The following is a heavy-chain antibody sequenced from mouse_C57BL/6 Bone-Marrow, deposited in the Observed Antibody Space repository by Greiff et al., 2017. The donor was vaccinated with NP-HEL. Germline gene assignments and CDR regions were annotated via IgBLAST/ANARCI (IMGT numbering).Heavy chain of an antibody. CDR1: GFTFSSYG. Sequence: EVQLVESGGDLVKPGGSLKLSCAASGFTFSSYGMSWVRQTPDKRLEWVATISSGGSYTYYPDSVKGRFTISRDNAKNTLYLQMSSLKSEDTAMYYCERHEGYPREYYGTKSYWYFDVWGTGTTVTVSS. CDR2: ISSGGSYT. J-gene: IGHJ1*03. D-gene: IGHD1-1*01. V-gene: IGHV5-6*01. CDR3: ERHEGYPREYYGTKSYWYFDV.